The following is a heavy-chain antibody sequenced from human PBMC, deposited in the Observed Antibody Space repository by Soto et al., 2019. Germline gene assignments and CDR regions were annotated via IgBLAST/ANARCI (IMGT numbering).Heavy chain of an antibody. D-gene: IGHD6-19*01. Sequence: SETLSLTCTVSGGSISSYYWSWIRQPPGKGLEWIGYIYYSGSTNYNPSLKSRVTISVDTSKNQFSLKLSSVTAADTAVYYCARVLAVAGQYYFDYWGQGTLVTVSS. V-gene: IGHV4-59*01. J-gene: IGHJ4*02. CDR1: GGSISSYY. CDR3: ARVLAVAGQYYFDY. CDR2: IYYSGST.